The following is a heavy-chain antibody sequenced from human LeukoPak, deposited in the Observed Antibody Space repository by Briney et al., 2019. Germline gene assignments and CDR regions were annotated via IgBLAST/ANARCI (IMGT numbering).Heavy chain of an antibody. V-gene: IGHV4-34*01. CDR3: ARGRGSSSWYLIPFNWFDP. Sequence: SETLSLTCAVYGGSFSGYYWSWIRQPPGKGLEWIGEINHSGSTNYNPSLKGRVTISVDTSENQFSLKLSSVTAADTAVYYCARGRGSSSWYLIPFNWFDPWGQGTLVTVSS. D-gene: IGHD6-13*01. CDR2: INHSGST. CDR1: GGSFSGYY. J-gene: IGHJ5*02.